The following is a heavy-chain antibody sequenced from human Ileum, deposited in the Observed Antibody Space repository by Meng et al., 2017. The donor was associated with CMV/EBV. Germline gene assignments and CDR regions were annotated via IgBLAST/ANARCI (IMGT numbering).Heavy chain of an antibody. CDR1: FTFSSYS. CDR2: ISSSSSYI. Sequence: FTFSSYSMNWGRQAPGKGLEWVSSISSSSSYIYYADSVKGRFTISRDNAKNSLYLQMNSLRAEDTAVYYCARGGGTIFGVVISYYFDYWGQGTLVTVSS. J-gene: IGHJ4*02. CDR3: ARGGGTIFGVVISYYFDY. D-gene: IGHD3-3*01. V-gene: IGHV3-21*01.